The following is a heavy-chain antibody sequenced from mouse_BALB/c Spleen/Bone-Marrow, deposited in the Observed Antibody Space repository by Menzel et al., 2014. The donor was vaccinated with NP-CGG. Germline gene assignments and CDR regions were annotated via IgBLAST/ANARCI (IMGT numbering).Heavy chain of an antibody. CDR1: GYAFSSYW. D-gene: IGHD2-1*01. Sequence: QVHVKQSGAELVRPGSSVKISCKASGYAFSSYWMNWVKQRPGQGLEWIGQIYPGDGDTNYNGKFKGKATLTADKSSSTAYMQLSGLTSEDSAVYFCARTGNLAWFAYWGQGTLVTVSA. CDR2: IYPGDGDT. V-gene: IGHV1-80*01. CDR3: ARTGNLAWFAY. J-gene: IGHJ3*01.